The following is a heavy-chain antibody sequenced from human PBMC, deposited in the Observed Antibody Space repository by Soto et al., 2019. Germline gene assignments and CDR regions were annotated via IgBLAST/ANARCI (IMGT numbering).Heavy chain of an antibody. Sequence: LSLTCAVYGGSFSGYYWGWIRQPPGKGLEWIGEINHSGSTNYNPSLKSRVTISVDTSKNQFSLKLSSVTAADTAVYYCARGYPHVLLWFGDSWFDPWGQGTLVTVSS. CDR2: INHSGST. D-gene: IGHD3-10*01. J-gene: IGHJ5*02. CDR1: GGSFSGYY. CDR3: ARGYPHVLLWFGDSWFDP. V-gene: IGHV4-34*01.